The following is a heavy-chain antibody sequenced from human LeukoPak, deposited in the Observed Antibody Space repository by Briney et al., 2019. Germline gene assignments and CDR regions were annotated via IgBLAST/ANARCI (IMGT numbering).Heavy chain of an antibody. D-gene: IGHD6-13*01. J-gene: IGHJ4*02. V-gene: IGHV4-59*01. CDR3: ARDRGYSSSWYFDY. Sequence: SETLSLTCTVSGGSISSYYWSWIRQPPGKGLEWIGYIHYSGSTNYNPSLTSRVTISVDTSKNQFSLKLSSVTAADTAVYYCARDRGYSSSWYFDYWGQGTLVTVSS. CDR1: GGSISSYY. CDR2: IHYSGST.